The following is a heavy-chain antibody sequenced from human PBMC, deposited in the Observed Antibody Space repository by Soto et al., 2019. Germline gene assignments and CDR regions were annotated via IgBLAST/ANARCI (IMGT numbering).Heavy chain of an antibody. CDR3: AKDLMGSGSYYINDYYYGMDV. CDR1: GFTFSSYA. D-gene: IGHD3-10*01. Sequence: EVQLLESGGGLVQPGGSLRLSCAASGFTFSSYAMSWVRQAPGKGLEWVSAISGSGGSTYYADSVKGRFTISRDNSKNTLYLQMNSLRAEDTAVYYCAKDLMGSGSYYINDYYYGMDVWGQGTTVTVSS. V-gene: IGHV3-23*01. CDR2: ISGSGGST. J-gene: IGHJ6*02.